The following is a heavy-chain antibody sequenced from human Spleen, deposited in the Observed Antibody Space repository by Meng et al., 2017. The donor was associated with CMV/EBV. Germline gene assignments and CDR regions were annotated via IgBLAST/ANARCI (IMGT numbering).Heavy chain of an antibody. D-gene: IGHD2-15*01. CDR2: IYSGGNT. V-gene: IGHV3-53*01. CDR3: ARDYKWWGGTYYYYYGMDV. J-gene: IGHJ6*02. CDR1: GFTVSRNY. Sequence: GESLKISCAASGFTVSRNYMSWVRQAPGKGLEWVSVIYSGGNTYYADYVKGRFTISRDNSKNTLNLQMNSLRAEDTAVYYCARDYKWWGGTYYYYYGMDVWGQGTTVTVSS.